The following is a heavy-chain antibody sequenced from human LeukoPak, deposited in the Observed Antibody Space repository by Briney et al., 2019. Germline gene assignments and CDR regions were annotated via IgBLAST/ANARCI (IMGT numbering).Heavy chain of an antibody. V-gene: IGHV4-30-4*08. D-gene: IGHD2-2*01. CDR1: GGSISSGDYY. J-gene: IGHJ4*02. CDR2: IYYSGST. Sequence: SQTLSLTCTVSGGSISSGDYYWSWIRQPPGKGLEWIGYIYYSGSTYYNPSLKSRVTISVDTSKNQFSLKLSSVTAADTAVYYCARGVGDIVVPGFDYWGQGTLVTVSS. CDR3: ARGVGDIVVPGFDY.